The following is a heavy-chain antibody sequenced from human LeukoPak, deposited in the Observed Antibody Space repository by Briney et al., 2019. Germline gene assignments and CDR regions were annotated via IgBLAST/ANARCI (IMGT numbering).Heavy chain of an antibody. Sequence: GGSLRLSCTASGFSLGDYAMTWFRQAPGKVLEWVGFIRAKAYGGTTEYAASVKGRFTISRDDSKSIAYLQMNSLQTEDTAVYFCTRVPMRTVTMIIVIRGHDAFDIWGQGTMVTVSS. CDR1: GFSLGDYA. V-gene: IGHV3-49*03. CDR2: IRAKAYGGTT. CDR3: TRVPMRTVTMIIVIRGHDAFDI. J-gene: IGHJ3*02. D-gene: IGHD3-22*01.